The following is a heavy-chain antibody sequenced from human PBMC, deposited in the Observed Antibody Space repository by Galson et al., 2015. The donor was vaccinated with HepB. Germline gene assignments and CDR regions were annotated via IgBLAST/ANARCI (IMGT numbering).Heavy chain of an antibody. D-gene: IGHD2-2*01. Sequence: SVKVSCKASGYTFTGYYMHWVRQAPGQGLEWMGWINPNSGGTNYAQKFQGRVTMTRDTSISTAYMELSRLRSDDTAVYYCARWAWWVVVVPAANAFDIWGQGTMVTVSS. CDR3: ARWAWWVVVVPAANAFDI. CDR1: GYTFTGYY. J-gene: IGHJ3*02. CDR2: INPNSGGT. V-gene: IGHV1-2*02.